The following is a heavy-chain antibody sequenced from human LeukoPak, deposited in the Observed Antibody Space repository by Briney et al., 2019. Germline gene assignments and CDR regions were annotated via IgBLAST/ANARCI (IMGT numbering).Heavy chain of an antibody. CDR3: ARDYYDSSGYLPFDY. Sequence: RASVKVSCKASGYTFTSYGISWVRQAPGQGLEWMGWISAYNGNTNYAQKLQGRVTMTTDTSTSTAYMELRSLRSDDTAVYYCARDYYDSSGYLPFDYWGQGSPVTVS. V-gene: IGHV1-18*01. J-gene: IGHJ4*02. CDR1: GYTFTSYG. CDR2: ISAYNGNT. D-gene: IGHD3-22*01.